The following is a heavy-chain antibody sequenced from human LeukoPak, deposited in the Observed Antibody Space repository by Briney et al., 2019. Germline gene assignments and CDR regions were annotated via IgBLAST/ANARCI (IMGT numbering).Heavy chain of an antibody. Sequence: GGSLRLSCAASGFTFSTYDMHWVRQTTGKGLEWVSAIGTAGDTYYLGSVKGRFTISRENAKNSLYLQMNNLRAGDTAVYYCASATRSGFYDYWGRGTLVTVSS. J-gene: IGHJ4*02. CDR1: GFTFSTYD. CDR3: ASATRSGFYDY. CDR2: IGTAGDT. V-gene: IGHV3-13*01. D-gene: IGHD3-22*01.